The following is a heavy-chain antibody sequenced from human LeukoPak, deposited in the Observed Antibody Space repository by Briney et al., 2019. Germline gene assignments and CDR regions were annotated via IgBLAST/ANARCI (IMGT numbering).Heavy chain of an antibody. CDR1: GDSVSSNSAA. CDR2: TFCRSKWYN. V-gene: IGHV6-1*01. D-gene: IGHD1-1*01. J-gene: IGHJ5*02. Sequence: SQTLSLTCAISGDSVSSNSAAWNWIRQSPSRGLEWLGRTFCRSKWYNDYAVSVKSRITINPDTSKNQFSLQLNSVTSEDTAVYYCARDEYDDNWFDPWGQGTLVTVSS. CDR3: ARDEYDDNWFDP.